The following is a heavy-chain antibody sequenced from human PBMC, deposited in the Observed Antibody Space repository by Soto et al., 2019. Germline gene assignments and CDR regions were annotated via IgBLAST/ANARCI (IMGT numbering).Heavy chain of an antibody. V-gene: IGHV3-30*18. CDR1: GFTFSSYG. CDR2: ISYDGSNK. D-gene: IGHD3-22*01. Sequence: AGGSLRLSCAAFGFTFSSYGMHWVRQAPGKGLEWVAVISYDGSNKYYADSVKGRFTISRDNSKNTLYLQMNSLRAEDTAVYYCAKDRCYYDSSGYKSVLGYWGKGSLVTVSS. J-gene: IGHJ4*02. CDR3: AKDRCYYDSSGYKSVLGY.